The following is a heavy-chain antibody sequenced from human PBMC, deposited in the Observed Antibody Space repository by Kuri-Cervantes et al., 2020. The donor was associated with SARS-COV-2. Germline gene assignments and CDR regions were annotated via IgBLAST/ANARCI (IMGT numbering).Heavy chain of an antibody. Sequence: ASVKVSCKASGYTFTTYYMHWVRQAPGRGLEWMGIINPSGGSTSYAQKFQGRVTMTRDTSTSTVYMQLSGLRSEDTAVYYCARGGLVPAASDAFDIWGQGTMVTVSS. J-gene: IGHJ3*02. V-gene: IGHV1-46*03. CDR3: ARGGLVPAASDAFDI. D-gene: IGHD2-2*01. CDR2: INPSGGST. CDR1: GYTFTTYY.